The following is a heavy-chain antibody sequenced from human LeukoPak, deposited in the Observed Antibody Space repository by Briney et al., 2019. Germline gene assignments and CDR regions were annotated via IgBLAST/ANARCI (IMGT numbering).Heavy chain of an antibody. Sequence: SETLSLTCTVSGGSVSSGSYYWSWIRQPPGKGLEWIGYIYYSGSTNYNPSLKSRVTISVDTSKNQFPLKLSSVTAADTAVYYCARVLGGCSGGSCYGAFDIWGQGTMVTVSS. D-gene: IGHD2-15*01. CDR3: ARVLGGCSGGSCYGAFDI. CDR1: GGSVSSGSYY. CDR2: IYYSGST. J-gene: IGHJ3*02. V-gene: IGHV4-61*01.